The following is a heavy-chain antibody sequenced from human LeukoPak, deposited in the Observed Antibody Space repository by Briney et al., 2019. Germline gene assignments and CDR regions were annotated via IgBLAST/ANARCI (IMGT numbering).Heavy chain of an antibody. Sequence: PSETLSLTCTVSGGSISTNKYYWGWIRPPPGKGLEWIGSISDGGTTYYKPSLKSRVTISVDTSKNQFSLKLSSVTAADTAVYYCARRTNIVVVPAALNDAFDIWGQGTMVTVSS. J-gene: IGHJ3*02. CDR3: ARRTNIVVVPAALNDAFDI. D-gene: IGHD2-2*01. CDR2: ISDGGTT. CDR1: GGSISTNKYY. V-gene: IGHV4-39*01.